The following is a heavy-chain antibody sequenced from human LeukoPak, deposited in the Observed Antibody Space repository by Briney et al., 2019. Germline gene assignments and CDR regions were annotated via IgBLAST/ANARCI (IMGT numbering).Heavy chain of an antibody. Sequence: ASETLSPTCTVSGGSISSGDYYWSWIRQPPGKGLEWIGCIYYSGTTYYNPSLKSRVTISVDTSKNQFSLKLTSVTAADTAVYYCARGPYGSGSYYWGQGTLVTVSS. V-gene: IGHV4-30-4*01. J-gene: IGHJ4*02. CDR2: IYYSGTT. D-gene: IGHD3-10*01. CDR1: GGSISSGDYY. CDR3: ARGPYGSGSYY.